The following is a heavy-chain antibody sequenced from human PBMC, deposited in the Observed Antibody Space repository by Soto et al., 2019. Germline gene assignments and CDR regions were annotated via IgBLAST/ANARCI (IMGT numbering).Heavy chain of an antibody. D-gene: IGHD4-17*01. CDR2: IKSKAAGGTT. CDR1: GFTFSSYA. Sequence: GGSLRLSCAASGFTFSSYAMSWVRQAPGKGLEWVGRIKSKAAGGTTDYAAPVKGRFSISRDDSTNTLLLHINSLRTEDTGVYYCSYGAHQYFDYWGQGALVTVSS. CDR3: SYGAHQYFDY. V-gene: IGHV3-15*01. J-gene: IGHJ4*02.